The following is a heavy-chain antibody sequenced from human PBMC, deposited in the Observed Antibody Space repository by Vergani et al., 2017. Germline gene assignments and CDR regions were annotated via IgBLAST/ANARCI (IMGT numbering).Heavy chain of an antibody. J-gene: IGHJ6*02. Sequence: EVQLLESGGDLVQPGGSLRLSCAASGFTFNHFAMNWVRQAPGKGLEWVSGISGSGGRTYYAGSVKCRFTISRDSSKNTLYLQMNSLSAGDTAVYYCAKANPRNSGYDYLYDYHAMDVWGQGTTVTVSS. V-gene: IGHV3-23*01. CDR3: AKANPRNSGYDYLYDYHAMDV. CDR2: ISGSGGRT. D-gene: IGHD5-12*01. CDR1: GFTFNHFA.